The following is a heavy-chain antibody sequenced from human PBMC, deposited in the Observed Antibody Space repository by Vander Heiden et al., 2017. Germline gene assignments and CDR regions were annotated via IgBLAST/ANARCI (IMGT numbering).Heavy chain of an antibody. Sequence: QVQLVQSGAEVETPGASVTVSCQTSGYTFINYYIHWVRQAPGQGLEWMGIINPIGDTTTSYAQKFQGRITLTRDTSTKTVYMELRGLRFEDTAVYYCARDRNYDFWSGQSQFGMDVWGQGTTVTVSS. CDR2: INPIGDTTT. CDR1: GYTFINYY. J-gene: IGHJ6*02. V-gene: IGHV1-46*01. D-gene: IGHD3-3*01. CDR3: ARDRNYDFWSGQSQFGMDV.